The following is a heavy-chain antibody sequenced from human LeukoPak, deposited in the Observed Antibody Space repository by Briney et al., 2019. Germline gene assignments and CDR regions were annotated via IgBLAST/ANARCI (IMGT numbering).Heavy chain of an antibody. J-gene: IGHJ6*03. CDR3: ARDPMVYARVGYMDV. CDR2: ISSSGSTI. V-gene: IGHV3-48*03. D-gene: IGHD2-8*01. Sequence: GGSLRLSCAASGFTFSSYEMNWVRQAPGKGLEWVSYISSSGSTIYYADSVKGRFTISRDNAKNSLYLQMNSLRAEDTAVYYCARDPMVYARVGYMDVWGKGTTVTVSS. CDR1: GFTFSSYE.